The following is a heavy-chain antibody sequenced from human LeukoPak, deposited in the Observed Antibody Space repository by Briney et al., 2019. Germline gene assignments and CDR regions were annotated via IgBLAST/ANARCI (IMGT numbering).Heavy chain of an antibody. CDR1: GGSFTGYY. Sequence: SETLSLTCGLYGGSFTGYYWSWIRQPPGKGLEWIGEINHSGSTNYNPSLKSRVTISVDTSKNQLSLKLSSVTAADTAVYYCARQTLRDWFDPWGQGTLVTVSS. V-gene: IGHV4-34*01. CDR3: ARQTLRDWFDP. CDR2: INHSGST. J-gene: IGHJ5*02. D-gene: IGHD2/OR15-2a*01.